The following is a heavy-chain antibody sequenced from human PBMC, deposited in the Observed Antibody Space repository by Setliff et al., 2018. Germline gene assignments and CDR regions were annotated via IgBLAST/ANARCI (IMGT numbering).Heavy chain of an antibody. CDR3: VHNADFIGTFNT. V-gene: IGHV3-15*01. D-gene: IGHD2-8*01. J-gene: IGHJ3*01. CDR1: GFSLSNYW. CDR2: IKSYGSGGTI. Sequence: GSLRLSCAASGFSLSNYWMSWVRQAPGKGLEWAGRIKSYGSGGTIDYAAPVEGRFTISRDDSKNTVYLQMSSLKIEDTAVYYCVHNADFIGTFNTWGQGTMVTVSS.